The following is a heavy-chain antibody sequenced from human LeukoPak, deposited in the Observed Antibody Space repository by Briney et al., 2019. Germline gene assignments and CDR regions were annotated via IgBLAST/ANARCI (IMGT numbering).Heavy chain of an antibody. V-gene: IGHV4-39*01. CDR3: ASDAVAGATDFDY. Sequence: SETLSLTCTVSGGSIRISSYYWGWIRQPPGKGLEWIGSVYYSGSTYYSPSLRSRVTISVATSKNRFSLNLSSVTAADTAVYYCASDAVAGATDFDYWGQGTLVTVSS. D-gene: IGHD6-19*01. CDR2: VYYSGST. J-gene: IGHJ4*02. CDR1: GGSIRISSYY.